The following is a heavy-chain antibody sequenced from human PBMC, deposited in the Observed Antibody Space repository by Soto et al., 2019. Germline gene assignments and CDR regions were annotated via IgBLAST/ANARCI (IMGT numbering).Heavy chain of an antibody. D-gene: IGHD3-10*01. V-gene: IGHV3-30*18. CDR3: AKDHGVRGVTPYYYYYGMDV. J-gene: IGHJ6*02. CDR1: GFTFSSYA. CDR2: ISYDGSSK. Sequence: GGSLRLSCAASGFTFSSYAMSWVRQAPGKGLEWVSVISYDGSSKYYADSVKGRFTISRDNSKNTLYLQMNSLRAEDTAVYYCAKDHGVRGVTPYYYYYGMDVWGQGTTVTVSS.